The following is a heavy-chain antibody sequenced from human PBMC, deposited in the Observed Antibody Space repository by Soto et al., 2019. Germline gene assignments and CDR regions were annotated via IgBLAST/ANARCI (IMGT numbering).Heavy chain of an antibody. J-gene: IGHJ4*02. CDR3: XXXXYGXXVDY. CDR2: MNPNSGNT. V-gene: IGHV1-8*01. CDR1: GYTFTSYD. D-gene: IGHD4-17*01. Sequence: QVQLVQSGAEVKKPGASVKVSCKASGYTFTSYDINWVRQATGQGLEWMGWMNPNSGNTGYAQKFQGGVTMTRNTSISTAYMELSSXXSEDTAVXXXXXXXYGXXVDYWGQGTLVTVSS.